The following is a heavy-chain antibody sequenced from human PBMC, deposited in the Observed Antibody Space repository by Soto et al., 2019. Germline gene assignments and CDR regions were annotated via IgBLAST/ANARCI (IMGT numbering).Heavy chain of an antibody. V-gene: IGHV3-23*01. CDR1: GFTYSSHG. CDR3: ARDGQYRTDGFDV. Sequence: EAQLSESGGELIQPGGSLRLSCAASGFTYSSHGMSWVRQARGKGLEWIAGLSGGGGSTYYADSVKGRFTISRDNSKNTLDLIMNNLRVEDTALYYCARDGQYRTDGFDVWGQGTMVTVSS. J-gene: IGHJ3*01. CDR2: LSGGGGST. D-gene: IGHD5-12*01.